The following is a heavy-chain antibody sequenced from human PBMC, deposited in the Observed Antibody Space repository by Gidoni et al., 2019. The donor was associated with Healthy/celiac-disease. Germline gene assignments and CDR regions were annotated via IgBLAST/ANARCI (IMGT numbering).Heavy chain of an antibody. CDR1: GFTFSSYA. CDR2: ISGSGGST. CDR3: AKDGRATYDLQTYYFDY. D-gene: IGHD3-3*01. V-gene: IGHV3-23*01. J-gene: IGHJ4*02. Sequence: EVQLLESGGGLVQPGGSLRLSCAASGFTFSSYAMSWVRQAPGKGLEWVSAISGSGGSTYYADSVKGRFTISRDNSKNTLYLQMNSLRAEDTAVYYCAKDGRATYDLQTYYFDYWGQGTLVTVSS.